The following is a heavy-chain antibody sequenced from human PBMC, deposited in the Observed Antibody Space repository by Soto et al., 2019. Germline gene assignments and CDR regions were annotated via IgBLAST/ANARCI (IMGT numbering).Heavy chain of an antibody. CDR1: GGNFSTYG. J-gene: IGHJ4*02. D-gene: IGHD3-3*01. CDR3: VRVFGTYCFDL. Sequence: PGGPHRHPNAASGGNFSTYGMHRVRQAPGKGLEWVALIWSDGTNKYYADSVKGRFTISRDNSKKTVYLQMNSLRAEDTAVYYCVRVFGTYCFDLWGQGNMVTVSS. CDR2: IWSDGTNK. V-gene: IGHV3-33*01.